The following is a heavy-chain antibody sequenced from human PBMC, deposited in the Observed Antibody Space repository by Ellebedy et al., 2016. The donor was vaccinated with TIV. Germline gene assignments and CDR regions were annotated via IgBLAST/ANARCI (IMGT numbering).Heavy chain of an antibody. D-gene: IGHD6-19*01. J-gene: IGHJ4*02. Sequence: MPGGSLRLSCTVSGGSISSYYWSWIRQPPGKGLEWIGYIYYSGSTNYNPSLKSRVTISVDTSKNQFSLKLSSVTAADTAVYYCARHLRGYSSGWYIDYWGQGTLVTVSS. V-gene: IGHV4-59*08. CDR3: ARHLRGYSSGWYIDY. CDR1: GGSISSYY. CDR2: IYYSGST.